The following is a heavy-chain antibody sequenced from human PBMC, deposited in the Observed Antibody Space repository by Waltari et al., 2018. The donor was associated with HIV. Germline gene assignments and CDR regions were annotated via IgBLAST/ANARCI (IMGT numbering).Heavy chain of an antibody. J-gene: IGHJ4*02. Sequence: QVQLMQSGAEVRQPGASVKVSCQASGNTFTTYGTTWVRQAPGQGLEWMGWISPYSDYTYYAQNLQGRVTMTTDTSTATVYMELRSLRYDDTAVYYCARGIGSAAWYPFDNWGQGTLVTVSS. CDR3: ARGIGSAAWYPFDN. V-gene: IGHV1-18*01. CDR1: GNTFTTYG. D-gene: IGHD6-13*01. CDR2: ISPYSDYT.